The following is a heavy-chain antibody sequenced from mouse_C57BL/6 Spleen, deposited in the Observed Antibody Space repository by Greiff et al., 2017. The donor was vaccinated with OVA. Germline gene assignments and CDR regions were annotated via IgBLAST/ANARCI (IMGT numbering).Heavy chain of an antibody. Sequence: EVKLQESGGGLVKPGGSLKLSCAASGFTFSDYGMHWVRQAPEKGLEWVAYISSGSSTIYYADTVKGRFTISRDNAKNTLFLQMTSLRSEDTAMYYCARTAQATYYAMDYWGQGTSVTVSS. J-gene: IGHJ4*01. CDR2: ISSGSSTI. D-gene: IGHD3-2*02. CDR3: ARTAQATYYAMDY. CDR1: GFTFSDYG. V-gene: IGHV5-17*01.